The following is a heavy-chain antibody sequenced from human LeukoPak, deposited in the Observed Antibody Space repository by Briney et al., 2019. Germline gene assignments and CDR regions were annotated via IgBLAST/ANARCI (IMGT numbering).Heavy chain of an antibody. V-gene: IGHV4-59*01. CDR1: GYSISSYF. CDR2: FHDSGSA. Sequence: PETLSLTCTVSGYSISSYFWSWIRQPPGKGLEWVGYFHDSGSANYNPSLKSRTTMSVDTSKNQFSLKLRSVTAADTAVYYCARDSHSVDTATPRGFDPWGQGTLVTVSS. J-gene: IGHJ5*02. CDR3: ARDSHSVDTATPRGFDP. D-gene: IGHD2-15*01.